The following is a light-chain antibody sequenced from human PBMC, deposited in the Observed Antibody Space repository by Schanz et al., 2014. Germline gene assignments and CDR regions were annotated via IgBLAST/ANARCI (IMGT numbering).Light chain of an antibody. Sequence: QSVLTQPASVSGSPGQSITISCTGTSGDVGTYNLVSWYQQHPGKAPKVMIYEGSKRPSGVSNRFSGSKSGNTASLTISGLQAEDEADYYCSSYTSSSSWVFGEGTKLTVL. CDR3: SSYTSSSSWV. CDR2: EGS. V-gene: IGLV2-14*02. J-gene: IGLJ3*02. CDR1: SGDVGTYNL.